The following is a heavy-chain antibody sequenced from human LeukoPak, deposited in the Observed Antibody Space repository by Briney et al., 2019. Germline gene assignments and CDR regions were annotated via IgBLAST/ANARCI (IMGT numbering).Heavy chain of an antibody. Sequence: PGGSLRLSCAASGFTFGSSSMNWVRQAPGKGLEWVSYISSSSSTIYSADSVEGRFTISRDNAKNSLYLQMNSLRAEDTAMYFCARGVISVAIVDYWGQGTLVTVPS. CDR1: GFTFGSSS. V-gene: IGHV3-48*04. CDR3: ARGVISVAIVDY. D-gene: IGHD6-19*01. J-gene: IGHJ4*02. CDR2: ISSSSSTI.